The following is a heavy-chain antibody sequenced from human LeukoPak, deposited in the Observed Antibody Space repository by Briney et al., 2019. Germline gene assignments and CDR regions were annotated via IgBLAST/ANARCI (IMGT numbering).Heavy chain of an antibody. CDR3: ARPGAARSLGAFDI. CDR1: GYSFTSYW. CDR2: IYPGDAAT. Sequence: GESLKISCKGSGYSFTSYWIGWVRQMPGKGLEWMGIIYPGDAATRYSPSFQGQATISADKSISTACLQWSSLKASDTAMYYCARPGAARSLGAFDIWGQGTMVTVSS. V-gene: IGHV5-51*01. D-gene: IGHD2-15*01. J-gene: IGHJ3*02.